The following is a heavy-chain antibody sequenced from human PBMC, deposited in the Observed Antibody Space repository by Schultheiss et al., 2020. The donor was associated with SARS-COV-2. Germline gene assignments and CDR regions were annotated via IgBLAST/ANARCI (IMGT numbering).Heavy chain of an antibody. D-gene: IGHD2-2*01. CDR2: INHGRST. J-gene: IGHJ4*02. Sequence: SQTLSLTCAVHGGSFSGYYWSWIRQPPGKGLEWIGEINHGRSTNYNPSLKSRVTISVDTTKNQFSLKLSSVTAADTAVYYCARGAKYCSSTSCYSWFFRYYFDYWGQGALGTVSS. CDR3: ARGAKYCSSTSCYSWFFRYYFDY. V-gene: IGHV4-34*01. CDR1: GGSFSGYY.